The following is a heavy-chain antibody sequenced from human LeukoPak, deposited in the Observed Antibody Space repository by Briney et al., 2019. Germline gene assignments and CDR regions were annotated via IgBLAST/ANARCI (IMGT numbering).Heavy chain of an antibody. V-gene: IGHV3-48*04. J-gene: IGHJ4*02. CDR1: GFTFGPYT. CDR3: AKDIGIAAAGTASGVDY. CDR2: ISSSSDTI. Sequence: GGSLRLSCAASGFTFGPYTMNWVRQAPGKGLEWVSYISSSSDTIYYADSVKGRFTISRDNSKNSLYLQMNSLRAEDTALYYCAKDIGIAAAGTASGVDYWGQGTLVTVSS. D-gene: IGHD6-13*01.